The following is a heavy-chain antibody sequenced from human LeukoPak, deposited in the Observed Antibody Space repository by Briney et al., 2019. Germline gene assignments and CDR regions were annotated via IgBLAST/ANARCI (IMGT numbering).Heavy chain of an antibody. CDR2: ISGSGGST. V-gene: IGHV3-23*01. D-gene: IGHD5-18*01. CDR1: GFTFSSYA. CDR3: ANRDRYSYVDY. Sequence: GGSLRLSCAASGFTFSSYAMSWVRQAPGKGLEWVSAISGSGGSTYYADSVKGRFTISRDNSKNTLYLQMNSLRAEDTAVYHCANRDRYSYVDYWGQGTLVTVSS. J-gene: IGHJ4*02.